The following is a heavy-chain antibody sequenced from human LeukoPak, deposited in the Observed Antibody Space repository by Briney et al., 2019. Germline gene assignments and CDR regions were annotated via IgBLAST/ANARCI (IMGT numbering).Heavy chain of an antibody. CDR1: GGSISSYY. J-gene: IGHJ4*02. Sequence: PSETLSLNCTVSGGSISSYYWSWIRQPPGKGLEWIGYIYYSGSTNYNPSLKSRVTISVDTSKNQFSLKLSSVTAADTAVYYCARSYDRPYYFDYWGQGTLVTVSS. CDR3: ARSYDRPYYFDY. D-gene: IGHD3-22*01. CDR2: IYYSGST. V-gene: IGHV4-59*01.